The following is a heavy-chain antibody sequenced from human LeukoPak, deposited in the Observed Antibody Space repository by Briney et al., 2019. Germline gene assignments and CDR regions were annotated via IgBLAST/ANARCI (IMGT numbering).Heavy chain of an antibody. D-gene: IGHD2-8*01. CDR2: IYYSGST. Sequence: SETLSLTCTVSGGSISSSSYYWGWIRQPPGKGLEWIGSIYYSGSTYYNPSLKSRVTISVDTAKNQFSLKLSSVTAADTAVYYCARHSHIVPFVYNDYWGQGTLVTVSS. CDR3: ARHSHIVPFVYNDY. J-gene: IGHJ4*02. V-gene: IGHV4-39*01. CDR1: GGSISSSSYY.